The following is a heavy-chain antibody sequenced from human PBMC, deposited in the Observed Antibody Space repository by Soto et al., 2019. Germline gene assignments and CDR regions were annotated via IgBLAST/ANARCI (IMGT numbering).Heavy chain of an antibody. D-gene: IGHD2-2*01. CDR1: GFTFSSYA. Sequence: GGSLSLSCAASGFTFSSYAMSWVRQAPGKGLEWVSAISGSGGSTYYADSVKGRLTISRDNSKNTLYLQMNSLRAEDTAVYYCAKGAAPATARPLDYWGQGTLVTVSS. CDR2: ISGSGGST. V-gene: IGHV3-23*01. CDR3: AKGAAPATARPLDY. J-gene: IGHJ4*02.